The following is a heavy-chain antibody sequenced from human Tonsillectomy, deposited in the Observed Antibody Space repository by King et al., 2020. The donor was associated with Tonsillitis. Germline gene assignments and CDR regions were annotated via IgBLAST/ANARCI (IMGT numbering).Heavy chain of an antibody. CDR3: ARHFNLEWLYLDV. J-gene: IGHJ6*02. Sequence: VQLQESGPGLVKPSETLSLTCTVSGGSISSYYWSWIRQPPGKGLEWIGYIYYSGSTNYNPSLKSRVTISVDTSKNQFSLKLSSVTAADTAVYYCARHFNLEWLYLDVWGQGTTVTVSS. D-gene: IGHD3-3*01. V-gene: IGHV4-59*08. CDR2: IYYSGST. CDR1: GGSISSYY.